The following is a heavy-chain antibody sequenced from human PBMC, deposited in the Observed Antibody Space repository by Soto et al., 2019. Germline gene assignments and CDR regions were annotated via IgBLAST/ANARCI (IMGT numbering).Heavy chain of an antibody. CDR2: VSTSGNV. V-gene: IGHV4-4*07. CDR3: ARHNNDFWSLYPLAFDY. D-gene: IGHD3-3*01. Sequence: PSETLSLTCTVSGGSLTKYYWSWIRQPAGKGLEWIGRVSTSGNVVSKASLRSRLTMSVDTSKNQFSLRLTSLTAADTAVYYCARHNNDFWSLYPLAFDYWGQGALVTVSS. J-gene: IGHJ4*02. CDR1: GGSLTKYY.